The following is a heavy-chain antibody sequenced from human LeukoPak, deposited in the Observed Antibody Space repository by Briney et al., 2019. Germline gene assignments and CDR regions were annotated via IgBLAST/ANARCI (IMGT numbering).Heavy chain of an antibody. CDR2: IINDGSRT. Sequence: PGGSLRLSCAASGFTFNSYWMHWVRHAPGKGLVWVSHIINDGSRTSYADSVKGRFTISRDNAKNTVYLQMNSLRAEDTAVYYCAKSDGGFDYWGQGTLVTVSA. CDR3: AKSDGGFDY. J-gene: IGHJ4*02. CDR1: GFTFNSYW. D-gene: IGHD5-24*01. V-gene: IGHV3-74*01.